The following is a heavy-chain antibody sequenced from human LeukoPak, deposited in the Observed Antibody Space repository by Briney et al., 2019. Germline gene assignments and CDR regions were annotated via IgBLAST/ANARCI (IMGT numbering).Heavy chain of an antibody. CDR2: IYYTGST. CDR3: AREGLGGFDV. D-gene: IGHD3/OR15-3a*01. V-gene: IGHV4-30-2*01. CDR1: GGSINSGGYS. J-gene: IGHJ6*02. Sequence: PSQTLSLICAVSGGSINSGGYSWSWIRQPPGKGLQYIGDIYYTGSTSYSPSLESRVTISRDTSKNHFSLKLTSVTAADTAVYYCAREGLGGFDVWGQGTTVTVSS.